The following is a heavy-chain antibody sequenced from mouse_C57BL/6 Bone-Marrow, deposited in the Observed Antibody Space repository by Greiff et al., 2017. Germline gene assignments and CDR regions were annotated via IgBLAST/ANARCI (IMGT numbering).Heavy chain of an antibody. J-gene: IGHJ2*01. CDR3: ARDEGYYVGYYFDY. CDR2: IYPGDGDT. CDR1: GYAFSSSW. Sequence: QVQLKQSGPELVKPGASVKLSCKASGYAFSSSWMNWVKQRPGKGLEWIGRIYPGDGDTNYNGKFKGKATLTADKSSSTAYLQLSSLTSEDSAVYVCARDEGYYVGYYFDYWGQGTTLTVSS. D-gene: IGHD2-3*01. V-gene: IGHV1-82*01.